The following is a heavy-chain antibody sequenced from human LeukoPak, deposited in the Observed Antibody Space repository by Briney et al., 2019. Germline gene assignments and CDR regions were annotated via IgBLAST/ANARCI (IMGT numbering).Heavy chain of an antibody. J-gene: IGHJ6*03. CDR3: ASGPMVRGVVRYYYYMDV. CDR1: GGTFSSYA. V-gene: IGHV1-69*05. D-gene: IGHD3-10*01. Sequence: SVKVSCKASGGTFSSYAISWVRQAPGQGLEWMGRIIPIFGTANYAQKFQGRVTITTDESTSTAYMELSSLRSEDTAVDYCASGPMVRGVVRYYYYMDVWGKGTTVTVSS. CDR2: IIPIFGTA.